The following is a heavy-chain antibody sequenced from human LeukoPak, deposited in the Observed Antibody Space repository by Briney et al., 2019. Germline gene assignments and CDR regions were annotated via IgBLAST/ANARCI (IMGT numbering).Heavy chain of an antibody. CDR3: ARPSKTAFGERAFDY. CDR2: IYYTGNT. Sequence: SETLSLTCTVSGGSISYFHWSWIRQPPGKELEWIGYIYYTGNTDYNPSLKSRATLSVDTSKNQFSLKLSSLTAADTAVYYCARPSKTAFGERAFDYWGQGVLVTVSP. V-gene: IGHV4-59*08. D-gene: IGHD2-21*01. J-gene: IGHJ4*02. CDR1: GGSISYFH.